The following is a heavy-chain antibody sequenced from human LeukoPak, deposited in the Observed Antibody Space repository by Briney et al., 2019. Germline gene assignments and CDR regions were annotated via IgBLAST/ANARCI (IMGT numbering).Heavy chain of an antibody. D-gene: IGHD5-18*01. CDR1: GDSISNSNYY. CDR2: IHYSGST. V-gene: IGHV4-39*01. CDR3: ARPGGHTSVASWINFDY. J-gene: IGHJ4*02. Sequence: SETLSLTCTVSGDSISNSNYYWGWIRQPPGKGLEWIGSIHYSGSTYYNTSLKSRVTISVDTSKNQFSLRLSSVTAADTAVYYCARPGGHTSVASWINFDYWGQGTLVTVSS.